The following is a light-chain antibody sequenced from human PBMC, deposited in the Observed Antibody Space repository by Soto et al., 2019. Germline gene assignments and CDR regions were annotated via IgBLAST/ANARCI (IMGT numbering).Light chain of an antibody. CDR3: QHYSNWPPT. CDR2: YAS. J-gene: IGKJ3*01. V-gene: IGKV3-15*01. Sequence: EVVMTQSPATLSVSQGGRVTLSCRASESVHRNLAWYHQKPGQGPSLLIYYASTRATGVPDRFTGSGSGTEFTLTISSLQSEDFGVYHCQHYSNWPPTFGPGTKVEIK. CDR1: ESVHRN.